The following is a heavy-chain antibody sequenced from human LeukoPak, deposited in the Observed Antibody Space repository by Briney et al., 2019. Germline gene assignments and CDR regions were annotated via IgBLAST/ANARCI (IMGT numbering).Heavy chain of an antibody. V-gene: IGHV3-7*03. J-gene: IGHJ6*03. D-gene: IGHD4-23*01. CDR2: IKKDGSEK. CDR1: GFSFSNYW. Sequence: GGSLRLSCAASGFSFSNYWMTWVRQAPGKGLEWVANIKKDGSEKYYVDSVKGRFTISRDNAKNSLYLQINSLRAEDTAVYYCAREGYGGNIDYMDVWGKGTTVTVSS. CDR3: AREGYGGNIDYMDV.